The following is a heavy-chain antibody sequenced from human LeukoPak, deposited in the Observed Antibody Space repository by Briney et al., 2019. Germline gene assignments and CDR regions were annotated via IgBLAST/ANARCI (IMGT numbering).Heavy chain of an antibody. J-gene: IGHJ3*02. V-gene: IGHV2-5*02. D-gene: IGHD2-15*01. CDR1: GFSLIPKKVG. CDR3: ACRLGLAHAFDI. CDR2: VYWDDDK. Sequence: SGPTLVNPTQTLTLTFTLSGFSLIPKKVGVGWIRQPPGKALEWLALVYWDDDKWYSLSLKSRLTVSKDTSKNQVVLTMTNMDPVDTATYYCACRLGLAHAFDIWGQGTMVTVSS.